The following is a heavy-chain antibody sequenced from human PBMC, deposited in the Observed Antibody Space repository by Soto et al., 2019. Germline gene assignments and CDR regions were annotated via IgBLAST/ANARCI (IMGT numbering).Heavy chain of an antibody. CDR1: NGSFSVYY. V-gene: IGHV4-34*01. CDR3: ARDSTRRGACDI. CDR2: INHSGST. D-gene: IGHD4-4*01. J-gene: IGHJ3*02. Sequence: QVQLQQWGAGLLKPSETLSLTCAIYNGSFSVYYWIWIRQPPGEGLEWIGEINHSGSTNYNPSLKSRVTMSVDTSKNQFSLKLSSVTAADTAVYYCARDSTRRGACDIWGQGTTVTVS.